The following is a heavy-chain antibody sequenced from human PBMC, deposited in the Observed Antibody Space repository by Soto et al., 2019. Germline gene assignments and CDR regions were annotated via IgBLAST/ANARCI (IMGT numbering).Heavy chain of an antibody. V-gene: IGHV3-7*03. CDR2: IKQDGSEK. CDR3: ARCGSSWYVEALFGY. Sequence: QSGGSLRLSCAASGFTFSSYWMSWVRQAPGKGLEWVANIKQDGSEKYYVDSVKGRFTISRDNAKNSLYLQMNSLRAEDTAVYYCARCGSSWYVEALFGYWGQGTLVTVSS. D-gene: IGHD6-13*01. CDR1: GFTFSSYW. J-gene: IGHJ4*02.